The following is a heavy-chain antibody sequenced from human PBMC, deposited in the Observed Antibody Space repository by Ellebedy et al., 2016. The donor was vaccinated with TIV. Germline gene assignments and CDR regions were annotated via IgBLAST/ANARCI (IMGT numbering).Heavy chain of an antibody. V-gene: IGHV3-43*01. Sequence: GESLKISCAASGFTFEDYVMHWIRQPLGKGLEWVTVISWDGTMTYHADSVKGRFTVSRDNKKNLLYLQMNSLKTEDTAVYYCGKDLDVLTGSDFWGQGTLVTVSS. D-gene: IGHD3-9*01. CDR2: ISWDGTMT. CDR1: GFTFEDYV. CDR3: GKDLDVLTGSDF. J-gene: IGHJ4*02.